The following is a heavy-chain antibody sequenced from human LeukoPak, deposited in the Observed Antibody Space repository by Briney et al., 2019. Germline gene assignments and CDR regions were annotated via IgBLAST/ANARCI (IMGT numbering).Heavy chain of an antibody. CDR1: GGSISSSNYS. CDR2: IDYSGST. Sequence: SETLSLTCTVSGGSISSSNYSWGWTRQPPGKGLEWIGNIDYSGSTYYNPSLKSRVTISVDTSKNQFSLKLSSVTAADTAVYYCARLDETYYYGSGTVNWFDPWGQGTLVTVSS. J-gene: IGHJ5*02. CDR3: ARLDETYYYGSGTVNWFDP. V-gene: IGHV4-39*01. D-gene: IGHD3-10*01.